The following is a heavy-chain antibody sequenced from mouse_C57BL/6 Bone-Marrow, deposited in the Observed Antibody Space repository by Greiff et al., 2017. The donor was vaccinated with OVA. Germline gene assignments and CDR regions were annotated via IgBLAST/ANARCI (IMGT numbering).Heavy chain of an antibody. CDR1: GYTFTSYW. D-gene: IGHD1-1*01. CDR3: ARKIPGSYFDY. CDR2: INPNSGST. Sequence: QVQLKQPGTELVKPGASVKLSCKASGYTFTSYWMHWVKQRPGQGLEWIGNINPNSGSTNYNEKFKSKATLTVDKSSSTAYMQLSSLTSEDSAVYYCARKIPGSYFDYWGQGTTLTVSS. V-gene: IGHV1-53*01. J-gene: IGHJ2*01.